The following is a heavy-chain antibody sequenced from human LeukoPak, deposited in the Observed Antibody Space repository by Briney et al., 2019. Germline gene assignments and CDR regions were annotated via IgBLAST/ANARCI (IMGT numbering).Heavy chain of an antibody. CDR2: INHSGST. V-gene: IGHV4-34*01. D-gene: IGHD2-2*01. CDR3: ARGVVVPAAIEG. CDR1: GGSFSGYY. J-gene: IGHJ4*02. Sequence: PSETLSLTCAVYGGSFSGYYWSWIRQPPGKGLEWIGEINHSGSTNYNPSLKSRVTISVDTSKNQFSLKLSSVTAADTAVYYCARGVVVPAAIEGWGQGTLVTVSS.